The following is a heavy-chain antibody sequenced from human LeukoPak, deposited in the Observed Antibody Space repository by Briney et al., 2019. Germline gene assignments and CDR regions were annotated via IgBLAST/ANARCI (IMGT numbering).Heavy chain of an antibody. CDR2: IYHSGST. Sequence: PSETLSLTCAVSGYSISSGYYWGWIRPPPGKGLEWIGSIYHSGSTYYNPSLKSRVTISVDTSNNQFSLKLSSVTAADTAVYYCARMGSHAFDIWGQGTMVTVSS. CDR1: GYSISSGYY. CDR3: ARMGSHAFDI. J-gene: IGHJ3*02. V-gene: IGHV4-38-2*01. D-gene: IGHD1-26*01.